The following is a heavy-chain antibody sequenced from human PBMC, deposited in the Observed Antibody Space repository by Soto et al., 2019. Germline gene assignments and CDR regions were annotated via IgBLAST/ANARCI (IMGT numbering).Heavy chain of an antibody. D-gene: IGHD1-26*01. CDR1: GFTFSSYA. J-gene: IGHJ5*02. CDR3: ARDIAKSWFDP. Sequence: QVQLVESGGGVVQPGRSLRLSCAASGFTFSSYAMHWVRQAPGKGLEWVAVISYDGSNKYYADSVKGRFTISRDNSKNTLYLQMNSLRAEVTAVYYCARDIAKSWFDPWGQGTLVTVSS. CDR2: ISYDGSNK. V-gene: IGHV3-30-3*01.